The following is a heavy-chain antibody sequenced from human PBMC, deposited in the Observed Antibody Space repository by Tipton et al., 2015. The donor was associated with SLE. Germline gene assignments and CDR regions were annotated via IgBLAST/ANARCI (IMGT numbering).Heavy chain of an antibody. J-gene: IGHJ4*02. Sequence: TLSLTCTVSGGSISSHYWSWFRQPPGKGLEWIAYIYYSGSTNYNPSLKSRVTISVDTSKNQFSLKVSSVTAADTAVYYCASSSWQPYYFDYWGQGTLVTVSS. CDR3: ASSSWQPYYFDY. V-gene: IGHV4-59*11. CDR1: GGSISSHY. D-gene: IGHD6-13*01. CDR2: IYYSGST.